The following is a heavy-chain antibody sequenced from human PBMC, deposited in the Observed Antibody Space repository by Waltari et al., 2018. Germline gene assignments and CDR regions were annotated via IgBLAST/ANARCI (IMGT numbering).Heavy chain of an antibody. D-gene: IGHD2-2*01. CDR3: ARGIVVLPAAPYYYYYMDV. CDR1: GGSISSGYYY. V-gene: IGHV4-61*02. J-gene: IGHJ6*03. Sequence: QVQLQESGPGLVKPSQTLSLTCSVSGGSISSGYYYWNWVRPPAGRGLEWIGRFYSSGSTNYNPSLKSRVTISVDTSKNQFSLELTSMTAADTAVYYCARGIVVLPAAPYYYYYMDVWGKGTTVTVSS. CDR2: FYSSGST.